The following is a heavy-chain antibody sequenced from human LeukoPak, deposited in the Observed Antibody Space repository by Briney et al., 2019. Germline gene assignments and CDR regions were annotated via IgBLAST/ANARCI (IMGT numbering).Heavy chain of an antibody. Sequence: GRSLRLSCAASGFTFSSCAMHWVRQAPGKGLEWVAVISYDGSNKYYADSVKGRFTISRDNSKNTLYLQMNSLRAEDTAVYYCAREGGSYFDYWGQGTLVTVSS. CDR2: ISYDGSNK. J-gene: IGHJ4*02. D-gene: IGHD3-16*01. CDR3: AREGGSYFDY. V-gene: IGHV3-30-3*01. CDR1: GFTFSSCA.